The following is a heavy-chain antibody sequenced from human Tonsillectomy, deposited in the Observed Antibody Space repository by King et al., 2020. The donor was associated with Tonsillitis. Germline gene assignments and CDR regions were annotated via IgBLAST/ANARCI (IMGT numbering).Heavy chain of an antibody. CDR1: GGSISSYY. J-gene: IGHJ3*02. Sequence: VQLQESGQGLVKPSETLSLTCTVSGGSISSYYWSWIRQPPGKGLEWIGYIYYSGSTNYNPSLKSRVTISVDTSKNQFSLKLSSVTAADTAVYYCARHGETYYYDSSGYYYSAAFDIWGQGTMVTVSS. CDR3: ARHGETYYYDSSGYYYSAAFDI. D-gene: IGHD3-22*01. V-gene: IGHV4-59*08. CDR2: IYYSGST.